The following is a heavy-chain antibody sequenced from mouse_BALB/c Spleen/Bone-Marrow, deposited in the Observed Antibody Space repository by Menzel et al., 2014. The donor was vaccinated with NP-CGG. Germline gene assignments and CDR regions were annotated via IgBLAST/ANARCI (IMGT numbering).Heavy chain of an antibody. CDR2: TSGGGSYT. D-gene: IGHD2-4*01. Sequence: EVKLMESGGGLVKSGGSLKLSCAASGFAFXNYGMSWVRQTPEKRLEWVATTSGGGSYTFYSDSVKGRFTIFRDNAKNNLYLQLSSLRSEDTALYYCARHAYYDQTEVSFVYWGQGTLVTVSA. V-gene: IGHV5-9-2*01. CDR1: GFAFXNYG. CDR3: ARHAYYDQTEVSFVY. J-gene: IGHJ3*01.